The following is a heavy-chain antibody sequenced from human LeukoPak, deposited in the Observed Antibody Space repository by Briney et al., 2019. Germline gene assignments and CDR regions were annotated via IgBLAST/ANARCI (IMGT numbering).Heavy chain of an antibody. CDR2: INPNSGDT. Sequence: ASVKVSCKASGYTFTGYYVHWVRQAPGQGLEWMGRINPNSGDTNYAQKFQGRVTMTRDTSISTAYMELSRLRSDDTAVYYCARDYCGGDCFPDYWGQGTLVTVSS. V-gene: IGHV1-2*06. D-gene: IGHD2-21*02. J-gene: IGHJ4*02. CDR3: ARDYCGGDCFPDY. CDR1: GYTFTGYY.